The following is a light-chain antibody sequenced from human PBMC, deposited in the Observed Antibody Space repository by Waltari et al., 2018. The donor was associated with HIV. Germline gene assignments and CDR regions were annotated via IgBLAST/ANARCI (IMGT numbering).Light chain of an antibody. J-gene: IGKJ1*01. CDR2: MVS. V-gene: IGKV2-30*01. Sequence: DVVMTQSPLSLPVTLGQPASISCRSSQSLVYSDGNTYLNWFQQRPGQSPRRLIYMVSNRDSWFPDRFSGSGSGTDFILKISRVEAEDVGVYSCMQGTHWPRTFGQGTKVEI. CDR3: MQGTHWPRT. CDR1: QSLVYSDGNTY.